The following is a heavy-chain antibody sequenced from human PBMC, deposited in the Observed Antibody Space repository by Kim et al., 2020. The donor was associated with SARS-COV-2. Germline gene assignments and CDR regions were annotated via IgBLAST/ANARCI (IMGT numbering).Heavy chain of an antibody. V-gene: IGHV3-23*01. CDR3: AMGWGSSTSWYFDL. J-gene: IGHJ2*01. Sequence: ADAVKVRCTISRDNSKNTQYLQMNSLRAEDTAVYYCAMGWGSSTSWYFDLWGRGTLVTVSS. D-gene: IGHD2-2*01.